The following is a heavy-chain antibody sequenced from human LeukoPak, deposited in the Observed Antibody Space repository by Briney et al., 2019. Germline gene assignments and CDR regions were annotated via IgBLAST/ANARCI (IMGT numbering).Heavy chain of an antibody. CDR2: ISGGGGTT. CDR3: AKLNNAIAVAVVDY. J-gene: IGHJ4*02. CDR1: GFTFSTYA. Sequence: GGSLRLSCAASGFTFSTYAMSWVRQAPGKGLEWVSAISGGGGTTHYADSVKGRFTISRDNSKNTLYLQMDSLRAEDTAVYYCAKLNNAIAVAVVDYWGQGTLVTVSS. D-gene: IGHD6-19*01. V-gene: IGHV3-23*01.